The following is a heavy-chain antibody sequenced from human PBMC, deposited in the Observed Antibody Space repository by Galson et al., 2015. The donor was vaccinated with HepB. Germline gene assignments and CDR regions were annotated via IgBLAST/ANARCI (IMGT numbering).Heavy chain of an antibody. CDR3: ARGQPVVVVAATLGHCWFDP. CDR1: GGSFSGYY. CDR2: INHSGST. V-gene: IGHV4-34*01. J-gene: IGHJ5*02. D-gene: IGHD2-15*01. Sequence: ETLSLTCAVYGGSFSGYYWSWIRQPPGKGLEWIGEINHSGSTNYNPSLKSRVTISVDTSKNQFSLKLSSVTAADTAVYYCARGQPVVVVAATLGHCWFDPWGQGTLVTVSS.